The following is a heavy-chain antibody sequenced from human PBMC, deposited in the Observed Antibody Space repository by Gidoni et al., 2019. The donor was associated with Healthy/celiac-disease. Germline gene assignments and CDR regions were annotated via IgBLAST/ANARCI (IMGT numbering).Heavy chain of an antibody. CDR2: IYYSGST. J-gene: IGHJ5*02. Sequence: QVQLQEPGSGLAKPSETLSLTCTVSGGSISSYYWSWIRPPPGKGLECIGYIYYSGSTNYNHTLKSRVTISVDTSKNQFSLKLSSVTAADTAVYYCARGSCYSGCSGCRWFDPWGQGTLVTVSS. D-gene: IGHD2-15*01. CDR3: ARGSCYSGCSGCRWFDP. V-gene: IGHV4-59*01. CDR1: GGSISSYY.